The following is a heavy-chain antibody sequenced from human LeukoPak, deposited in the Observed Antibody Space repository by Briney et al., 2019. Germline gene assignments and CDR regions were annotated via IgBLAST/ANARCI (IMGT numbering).Heavy chain of an antibody. J-gene: IGHJ4*02. D-gene: IGHD3-3*01. CDR1: GGSFSGYY. Sequence: PSETLSLTCAVYGGSFSGYYWSWIRQPPGKGLEWIGEINHSGSTNYNPSLKSRVTISVDTSKNQFSLKLSSVTAADTAVYYCAREKTYDFWSGYSDYWGQGTLVTVSS. V-gene: IGHV4-34*09. CDR2: INHSGST. CDR3: AREKTYDFWSGYSDY.